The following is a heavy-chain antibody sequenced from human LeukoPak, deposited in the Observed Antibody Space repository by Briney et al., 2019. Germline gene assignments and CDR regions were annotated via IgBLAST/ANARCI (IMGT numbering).Heavy chain of an antibody. V-gene: IGHV1-69*13. CDR1: GGTFSSYA. CDR3: ASPHDYGDYVYAFVI. D-gene: IGHD4-17*01. Sequence: GASVKVSCKASGGTFSSYAISWVRQAPGQGLEWMGGIIPIFGTANYAQKFQGRVTITADESTSTAYMELSSLRSEDTAVYYCASPHDYGDYVYAFVIWGQGTMVTVSS. CDR2: IIPIFGTA. J-gene: IGHJ3*02.